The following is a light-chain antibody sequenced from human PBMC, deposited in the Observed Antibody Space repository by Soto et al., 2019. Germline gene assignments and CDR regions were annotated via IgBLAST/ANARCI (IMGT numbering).Light chain of an antibody. Sequence: QSVLTQPASVSGSPGQSITISCTGTSRDVGGYNYVSWYQQHPGKAPKLMIYGVNNRPSGVSNRFSGSKSGNTASLTISGLQAEDEADYYCSSYTSSNTYVFGTGTKLTVL. CDR3: SSYTSSNTYV. J-gene: IGLJ1*01. CDR2: GVN. CDR1: SRDVGGYNY. V-gene: IGLV2-14*01.